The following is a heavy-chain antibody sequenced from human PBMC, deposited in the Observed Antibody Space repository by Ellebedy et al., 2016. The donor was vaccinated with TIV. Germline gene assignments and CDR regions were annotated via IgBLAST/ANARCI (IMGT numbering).Heavy chain of an antibody. CDR1: GGSISSGGYY. CDR3: ARGIGEEVAGTYFDY. Sequence: MPSETLSLTCTVSGGSISSGGYYWSWIRQHPGKGLEWIGYIYYSGSTYYNPSLKSRVTISVDTSKNQFSLKLSSVTAADTAVYYCARGIGEEVAGTYFDYWGQGTLVTVSS. CDR2: IYYSGST. V-gene: IGHV4-31*03. J-gene: IGHJ4*02. D-gene: IGHD6-19*01.